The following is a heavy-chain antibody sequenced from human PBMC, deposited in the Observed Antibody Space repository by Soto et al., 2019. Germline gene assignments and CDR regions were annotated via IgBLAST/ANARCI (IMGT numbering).Heavy chain of an antibody. CDR1: GGSISSYY. V-gene: IGHV4-59*01. D-gene: IGHD1-26*01. Sequence: QVQLQESGPGLVKPSETLSLTCTVSGGSISSYYWSWIRQPPGKGLEWIGYIYYSGSTNYNPSLKGRVTISVDTSKNQFSLKLSSVTAADTAVYYCARGVAVGASYAFDIWGQGTMVTVSS. J-gene: IGHJ3*02. CDR2: IYYSGST. CDR3: ARGVAVGASYAFDI.